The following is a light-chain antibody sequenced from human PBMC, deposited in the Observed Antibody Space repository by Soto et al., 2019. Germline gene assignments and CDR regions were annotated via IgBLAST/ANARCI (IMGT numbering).Light chain of an antibody. CDR2: GND. V-gene: IGLV1-47*01. J-gene: IGLJ2*01. Sequence: QSVLTQSPSASGTPGQRVIISCSGSSSNIGTNYVYWYQQLPGTAPKVLIYGNDKRPSGVPNRFSGSKSGTSASLAISGLRSEDEADYYGAAWDDSLSGPLFGGGTKVTVL. CDR1: SSNIGTNY. CDR3: AAWDDSLSGPL.